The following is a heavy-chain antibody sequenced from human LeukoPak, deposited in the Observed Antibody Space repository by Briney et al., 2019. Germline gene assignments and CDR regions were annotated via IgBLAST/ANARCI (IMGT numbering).Heavy chain of an antibody. Sequence: GGSLRLSCAASGFAFDDYGMSWVRQAPGKGLEWVANIKQDGSEKYYVDSVKGRFTISRDNAKNSLYLQMNSLRAEDTAVYYCARTASGYDTQYFDYWGQGTLVTVSS. J-gene: IGHJ4*02. V-gene: IGHV3-7*01. CDR2: IKQDGSEK. CDR1: GFAFDDYG. CDR3: ARTASGYDTQYFDY. D-gene: IGHD5-12*01.